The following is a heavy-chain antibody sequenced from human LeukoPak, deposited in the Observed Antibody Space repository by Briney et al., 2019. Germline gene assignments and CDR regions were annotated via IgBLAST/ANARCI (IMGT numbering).Heavy chain of an antibody. CDR3: AKGTTGMAPRGYFDD. CDR2: ISGSGGST. J-gene: IGHJ4*02. D-gene: IGHD5-18*01. V-gene: IGHV3-23*01. CDR1: GFTFSTYA. Sequence: GGSLRLPCAVSGFTFSTYAMNWVRQAPGKGLEWVSVISGSGGSTYYADSVKGRFTISRDNSKNTLYLQMNSLTVEDTAVYYCAKGTTGMAPRGYFDDWGQGALVTVSS.